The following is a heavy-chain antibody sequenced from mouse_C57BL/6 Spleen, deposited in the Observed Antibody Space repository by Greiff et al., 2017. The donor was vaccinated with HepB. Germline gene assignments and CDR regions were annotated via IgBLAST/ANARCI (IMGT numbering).Heavy chain of an antibody. V-gene: IGHV5-9-1*02. CDR3: TRGHYYGSSFHYFDY. J-gene: IGHJ2*01. D-gene: IGHD1-1*01. Sequence: EVKVVESGEGLVKPGGSLKLSCAASGFTFSSYAMSWVRQTPEKRLEWVAYISSGGDYIYYADTVKGRFTISRDNARNTLYLQMSSLKSEDTAMYYCTRGHYYGSSFHYFDYWGQGTTLTVSS. CDR1: GFTFSSYA. CDR2: ISSGGDYI.